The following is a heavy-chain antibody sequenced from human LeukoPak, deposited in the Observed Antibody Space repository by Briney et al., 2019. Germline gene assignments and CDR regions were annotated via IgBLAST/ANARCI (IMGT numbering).Heavy chain of an antibody. V-gene: IGHV4-34*01. CDR1: GGSFSGYC. D-gene: IGHD2-2*01. Sequence: MSSETLSLTCAVYGGSFSGYCWSWIRQPPGKGLEWIGEINHSGSTNYNPSLKSQVTISVDTSKNQFSLKLSSVTAADTAVYYCARVVPAAPLSDYWGQGTLVTVSS. CDR2: INHSGST. CDR3: ARVVPAAPLSDY. J-gene: IGHJ4*02.